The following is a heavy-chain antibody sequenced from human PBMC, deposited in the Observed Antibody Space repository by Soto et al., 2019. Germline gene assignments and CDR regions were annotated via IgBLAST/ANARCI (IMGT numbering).Heavy chain of an antibody. V-gene: IGHV4-31*02. CDR2: ISYSGTT. D-gene: IGHD2-15*01. J-gene: IGHJ4*02. CDR1: GGSISTGGYY. CDR3: ARGHCSGGSCYVDY. Sequence: SETLSLTCTVSGGSISTGGYYWSWIRQHPGEGLEWIGYISYSGTTSHKSSLKSRIIISVDTSKNQFPLKLSSVTAADTAVYYCARGHCSGGSCYVDYWGPGTLVTVSS.